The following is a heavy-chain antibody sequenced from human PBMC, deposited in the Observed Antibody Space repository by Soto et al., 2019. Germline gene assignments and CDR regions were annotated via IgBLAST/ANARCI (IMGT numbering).Heavy chain of an antibody. CDR2: IGHLENT. J-gene: IGHJ4*02. Sequence: QLRLQESGSGVVRTSETLSLTCTVSGGSITHGGFSWSWIRQSPGKGLEWIGYIGHLENTYFHPTFKSRLTMSIDRSKNQFSLNLSSVTAADRAVYHCARVGGNDPFDSWGQGVLVSVSS. CDR3: ARVGGNDPFDS. D-gene: IGHD5-12*01. CDR1: GGSITHGGFS. V-gene: IGHV4-30-2*06.